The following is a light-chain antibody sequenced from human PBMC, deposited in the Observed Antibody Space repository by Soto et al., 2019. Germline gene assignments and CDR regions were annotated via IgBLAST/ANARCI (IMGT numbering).Light chain of an antibody. V-gene: IGKV1-12*01. CDR2: AAS. CDR3: QQDNSFPIT. CDR1: QGISSW. J-gene: IGKJ5*01. Sequence: DIQMTQSPSSLSASVGDRVTINCRASQGISSWLAWYQKKPGKAPKLLIYAASSLQSGVPSRFNGSGSGTDFTLTISSLQPEDCAIYFCQQDNSFPITFGQGTRLEI.